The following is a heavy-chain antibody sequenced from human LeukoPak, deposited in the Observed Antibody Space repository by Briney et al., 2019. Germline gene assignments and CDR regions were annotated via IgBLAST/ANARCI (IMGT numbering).Heavy chain of an antibody. J-gene: IGHJ6*02. CDR1: GVTFSNYA. Sequence: PGGSLRLSCAASGVTFSNYAIHWVRQAPGKGLEYVSGISSNGGSTYYANSVKGRFTISRDNSKNTLYLQMGSLRAEDMAVYYCARGEYENYYYYGMDAWGQGTTVTVSS. CDR2: ISSNGGST. CDR3: ARGEYENYYYYGMDA. D-gene: IGHD2-2*01. V-gene: IGHV3-64*01.